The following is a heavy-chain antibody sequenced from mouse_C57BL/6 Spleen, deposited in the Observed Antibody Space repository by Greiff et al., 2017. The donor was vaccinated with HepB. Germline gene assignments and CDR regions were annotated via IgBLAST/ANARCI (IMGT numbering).Heavy chain of an antibody. CDR3: ARGYYYGSSYGDWFAY. CDR2: ISYDGSN. Sequence: EVQLVESGPGLVKPSQSLSLTCSVTGYSITSGYYWNWIRQFPGNKLEWMGYISYDGSNNYNPSLKNRISITRDTSKNQFFLKLNSVTTEDTATYYCARGYYYGSSYGDWFAYWGQGTLVTVSA. J-gene: IGHJ3*01. D-gene: IGHD1-1*01. V-gene: IGHV3-6*01. CDR1: GYSITSGYY.